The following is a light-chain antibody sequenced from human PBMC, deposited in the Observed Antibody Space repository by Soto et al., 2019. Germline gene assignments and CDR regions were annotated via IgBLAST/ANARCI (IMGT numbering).Light chain of an antibody. CDR1: SSDVGGYNY. J-gene: IGLJ2*01. CDR3: SSYTSSSTLVV. V-gene: IGLV2-14*01. Sequence: QSALTQPASVSGSPGQSITISCTGTSSDVGGYNYVSWYQQHPGKAPKLMIYDVSNRPSGVSNRFSGSKSGNTASLPTSGLQAEDEADYYCSSYTSSSTLVVFGGGTKLTVL. CDR2: DVS.